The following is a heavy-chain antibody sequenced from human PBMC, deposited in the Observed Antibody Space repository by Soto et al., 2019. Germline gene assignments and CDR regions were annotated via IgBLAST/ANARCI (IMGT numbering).Heavy chain of an antibody. CDR1: GGTFSSYT. CDR3: ARVGIAAAGYLDAFDI. CDR2: IIPILGIA. Sequence: SVKVSCKASGGTFSSYTISWVRQAPGQGLEWMGRIIPILGIANYAQKFQGRVTITADKSTSTAYMELSSLRSEDTAVYYCARVGIAAAGYLDAFDIWGQGTMVTVSS. V-gene: IGHV1-69*02. J-gene: IGHJ3*02. D-gene: IGHD6-13*01.